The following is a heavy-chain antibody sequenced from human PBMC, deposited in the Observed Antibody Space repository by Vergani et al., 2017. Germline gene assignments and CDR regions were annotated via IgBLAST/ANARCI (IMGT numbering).Heavy chain of an antibody. CDR1: GFPFSSYA. CDR2: ISGSGGST. V-gene: IGHV3-23*01. CDR3: AKDQVQQLGTFDY. D-gene: IGHD6-13*01. Sequence: EVQLLESGGGLVQPGGSLRLSCAASGFPFSSYAMSWVRQAPGKGLEWVSAISGSGGSTYYADSVKGRFTISRDNSKNTLYLQMNSLRAEDTAVYYCAKDQVQQLGTFDYWGQGTLVTVSS. J-gene: IGHJ4*02.